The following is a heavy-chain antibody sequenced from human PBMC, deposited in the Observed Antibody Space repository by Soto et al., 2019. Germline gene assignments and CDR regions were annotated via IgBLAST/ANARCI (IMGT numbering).Heavy chain of an antibody. D-gene: IGHD5-12*01. V-gene: IGHV3-33*01. CDR1: GFTFSSYG. CDR3: ARAGESGYDFGSFFDY. Sequence: GGSLRLSCAASGFTFSSYGMHWVRQAPGKGLEWVAVIWYDGSNKYYADSVKGRFTISRDNSKNTLYLQMNSLRAEDSALYYCARAGESGYDFGSFFDYWGQGTLVTVSS. J-gene: IGHJ4*02. CDR2: IWYDGSNK.